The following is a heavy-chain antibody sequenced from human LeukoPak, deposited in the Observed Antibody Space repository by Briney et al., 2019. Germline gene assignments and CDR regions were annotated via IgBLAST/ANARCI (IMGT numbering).Heavy chain of an antibody. D-gene: IGHD5-18*01. J-gene: IGHJ4*02. CDR1: GFTFSDYY. CDR3: ARSRGYSYVYFDY. Sequence: GGSLILSCAASGFTFSDYYMSWIRQAPGKGLEWVSYISSSGSTIYYADSVKGRFTISRDNAKNSLYLQMNSLRAEDTAVYYCARSRGYSYVYFDYWGQGTLVTVSS. CDR2: ISSSGSTI. V-gene: IGHV3-11*01.